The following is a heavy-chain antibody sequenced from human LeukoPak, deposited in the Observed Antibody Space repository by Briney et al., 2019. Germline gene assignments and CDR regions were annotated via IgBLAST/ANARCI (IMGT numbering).Heavy chain of an antibody. V-gene: IGHV4-61*08. D-gene: IGHD4-17*01. Sequence: SETQSLICTLSGGSISSCGYYWSWIRQHPGKGLEWIGYIYYSGSTYYNPSLKSRVTISVDTSNNQFSLKLSSVTAADTAVYYCARTIMTTVTPFDYWGQATLVTVSS. J-gene: IGHJ4*01. CDR3: ARTIMTTVTPFDY. CDR2: IYYSGST. CDR1: GGSISSCGYY.